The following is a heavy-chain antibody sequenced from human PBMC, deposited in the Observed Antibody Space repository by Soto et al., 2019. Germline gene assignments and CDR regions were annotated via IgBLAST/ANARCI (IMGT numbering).Heavy chain of an antibody. D-gene: IGHD1-26*01. J-gene: IGHJ5*02. CDR3: ARVIAASGSYSWNCFDP. CDR2: IIPIFGTA. Sequence: ASVKVSCKASGGTFSSYAISWVRQAPGQGLEWMGGIIPIFGTANYAQKFQGRVTITADESTSTAYMELSSLRSEDTAVYYCARVIAASGSYSWNCFDPWGQGTLVTVSS. CDR1: GGTFSSYA. V-gene: IGHV1-69*13.